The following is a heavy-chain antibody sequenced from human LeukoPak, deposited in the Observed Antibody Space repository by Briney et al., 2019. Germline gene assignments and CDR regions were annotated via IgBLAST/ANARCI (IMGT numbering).Heavy chain of an antibody. CDR1: GLTFSSYE. D-gene: IGHD3-22*01. CDR3: ARDSHKFDSSGYYPDAFDI. CDR2: ISSSGSSI. J-gene: IGHJ3*02. V-gene: IGHV3-48*03. Sequence: GGPLRLSCAASGLTFSSYEMNWVRQAPGKGLEWVSYISSSGSSIYYADSVKGRFTISRDNAKKSLYLQMHSLRAEDTAVYYCARDSHKFDSSGYYPDAFDIWGQGTMVTVSS.